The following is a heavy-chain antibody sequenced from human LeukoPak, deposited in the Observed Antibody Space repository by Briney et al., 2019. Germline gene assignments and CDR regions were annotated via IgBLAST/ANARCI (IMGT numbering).Heavy chain of an antibody. J-gene: IGHJ3*01. Sequence: GASVKVSCKTSGDTFNSYSFTWVRQAPGQGFEWLGAIVPFVDATNYAQKFQDRVTITADASTNTVFMQLSSLKSDDTAVYYCARVGVGAYLDAFDFWGKGTMVTVSS. D-gene: IGHD1-26*01. CDR2: IVPFVDAT. CDR1: GDTFNSYS. V-gene: IGHV1-69*13. CDR3: ARVGVGAYLDAFDF.